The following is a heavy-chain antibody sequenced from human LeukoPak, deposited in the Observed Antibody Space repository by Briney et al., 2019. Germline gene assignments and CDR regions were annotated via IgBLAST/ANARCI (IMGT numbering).Heavy chain of an antibody. CDR2: IYYTGTT. CDR3: ARWVKTYFDY. J-gene: IGHJ4*02. CDR1: GGSISSGGYS. Sequence: ASETLSLTCAVSGGSISSGGYSWSWIRQPPGEGLEWIGYIYYTGTTYYNPSLKSRVTNSLDRSKNQFSLNLNSVTAADTAVYYCARWVKTYFDYWGLGALVTVSS. V-gene: IGHV4-30-2*01. D-gene: IGHD2-21*01.